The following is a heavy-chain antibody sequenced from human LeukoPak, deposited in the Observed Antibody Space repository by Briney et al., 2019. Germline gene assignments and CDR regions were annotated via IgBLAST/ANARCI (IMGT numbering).Heavy chain of an antibody. CDR1: GYTFTNYD. V-gene: IGHV1-8*01. D-gene: IGHD2-2*01. Sequence: GASVKVSCKASGYTFTNYDINWVRQATGQGLEWMGWMNPNSANTGCAQKFRGRVTMTRNTSISTAYMELSSLRSEDTAVYYCARVNCSSTSCRSKFLDYWGQGTLVTVSS. CDR3: ARVNCSSTSCRSKFLDY. J-gene: IGHJ4*02. CDR2: MNPNSANT.